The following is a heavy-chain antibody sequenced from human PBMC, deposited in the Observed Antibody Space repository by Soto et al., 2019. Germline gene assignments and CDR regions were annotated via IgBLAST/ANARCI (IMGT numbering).Heavy chain of an antibody. CDR3: AGGPGWLSDY. Sequence: EVQLVESGGGLVQPGGSLRLSCAASGFSFGSYWMNWVRHAPGKGLEWVAIIKKDGSERYYVDSVEGRFIISRDNVKSSLYLQMNSPRAEDTAVYYCAGGPGWLSDYWGRGTLVIVSS. D-gene: IGHD3-22*01. CDR1: GFSFGSYW. J-gene: IGHJ4*02. V-gene: IGHV3-7*03. CDR2: IKKDGSER.